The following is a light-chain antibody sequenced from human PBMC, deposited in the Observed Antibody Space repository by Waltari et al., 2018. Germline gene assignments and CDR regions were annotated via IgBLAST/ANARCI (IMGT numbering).Light chain of an antibody. Sequence: QSALTQPPSASGTPGQRVIISCSGSSSNIGSNAVSWYRQFPGTAPRILIYGNSEPPSGVPDRFSGSKSGTSASLTISGLQSDDAADYYCATWDDRQTGYVVFGGGTKLTVL. CDR1: SSNIGSNA. CDR3: ATWDDRQTGYVV. V-gene: IGLV1-44*01. CDR2: GNS. J-gene: IGLJ2*01.